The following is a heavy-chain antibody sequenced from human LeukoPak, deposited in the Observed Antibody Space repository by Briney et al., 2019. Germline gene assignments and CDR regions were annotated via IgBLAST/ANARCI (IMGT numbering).Heavy chain of an antibody. Sequence: SETLSLTCAVSGYSISSSDWWGWIRQPPGKGLEWIGYIYTSGSTNYNPSLKSRVTISVDTSKNQFSLKLSSVTAADTAVYYCARGEPTYYYDSSGYYGYYFDYWGQGTLVTVSS. V-gene: IGHV4-28*03. D-gene: IGHD3-22*01. CDR2: IYTSGST. J-gene: IGHJ4*02. CDR3: ARGEPTYYYDSSGYYGYYFDY. CDR1: GYSISSSDW.